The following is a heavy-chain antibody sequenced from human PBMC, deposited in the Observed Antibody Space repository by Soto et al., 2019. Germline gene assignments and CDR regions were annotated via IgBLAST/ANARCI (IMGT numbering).Heavy chain of an antibody. D-gene: IGHD3-3*01. CDR1: GYTFTSYD. J-gene: IGHJ5*02. CDR2: MNPNSGNT. V-gene: IGHV1-8*01. Sequence: ASVKVSCKASGYTFTSYDINWVRQATGQGLEWRGWMNPNSGNTGYAQKFQGRVTMTRNTSISTAYMELSSLRSEDTAVYYCGRGYINKIFRVVRKWWFDPWGQGTLVTVSS. CDR3: GRGYINKIFRVVRKWWFDP.